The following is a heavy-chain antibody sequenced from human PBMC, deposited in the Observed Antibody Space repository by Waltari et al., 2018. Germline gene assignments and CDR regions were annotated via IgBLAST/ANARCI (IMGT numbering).Heavy chain of an antibody. Sequence: EVQLLESGGGLVQPGGSLSLPCAASGFTVSSCAMSCVCQAPGKGLEWVSAISGSGGSTYYADSVKGRFTISRDNSKNTLYLQMNSLRAEDTAVYYGAKAGVVQGVLDYWGQGTLVTVSS. CDR3: AKAGVVQGVLDY. V-gene: IGHV3-23*01. J-gene: IGHJ4*02. D-gene: IGHD3-10*01. CDR1: GFTVSSCA. CDR2: ISGSGGST.